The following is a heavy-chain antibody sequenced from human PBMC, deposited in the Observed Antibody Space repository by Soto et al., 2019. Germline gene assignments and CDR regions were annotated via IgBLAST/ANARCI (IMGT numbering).Heavy chain of an antibody. J-gene: IGHJ5*02. CDR1: GYTFTGYY. CDR2: INPNSGGT. D-gene: IGHD3-3*01. Sequence: ASVKVSCKASGYTFTGYYMHWVRQAPGQGLEWMGWINPNSGGTNYAQKFQGWVTMTRDTSISTAYMELSRLRSDDTAVYYCARDPSEIWSGYYRHNWFDPWGQGTLVTVSS. V-gene: IGHV1-2*04. CDR3: ARDPSEIWSGYYRHNWFDP.